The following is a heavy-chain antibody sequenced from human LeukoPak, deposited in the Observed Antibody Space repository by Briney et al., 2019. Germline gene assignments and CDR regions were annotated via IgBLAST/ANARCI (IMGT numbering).Heavy chain of an antibody. J-gene: IGHJ4*02. Sequence: GGSLRLSCAASGFTFSSYSMNWVRQAPGKGLEWVSGISGSGGNTYYADSVKGRFTFSRDNSKNTLYLQMNSLRAEGTAIYYCAKHYYYDSSGYSHYWGQGTLVTVSS. CDR2: ISGSGGNT. CDR3: AKHYYYDSSGYSHY. V-gene: IGHV3-23*01. D-gene: IGHD3-22*01. CDR1: GFTFSSYS.